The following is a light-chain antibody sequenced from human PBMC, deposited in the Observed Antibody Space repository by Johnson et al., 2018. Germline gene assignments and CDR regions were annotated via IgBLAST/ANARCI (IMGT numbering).Light chain of an antibody. Sequence: QSVLTQPPSVSAAPGQKVTISCSGSSSNIGYNYVSWYQQLPGTAPKLLIYENNKLPSGIPYRFSGSKSGTSATLGITGLQTGDEADYYCGTWDSSLSAGNVFGTGTQVTVL. CDR3: GTWDSSLSAGNV. CDR2: ENN. V-gene: IGLV1-51*02. CDR1: SSNIGYNY. J-gene: IGLJ1*01.